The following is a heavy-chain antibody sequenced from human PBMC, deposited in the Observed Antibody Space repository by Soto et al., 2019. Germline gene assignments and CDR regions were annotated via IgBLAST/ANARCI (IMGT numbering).Heavy chain of an antibody. CDR3: ARDPSSITMVRVIDY. J-gene: IGHJ4*02. CDR1: GFTFSSYS. CDR2: ISSSSSYI. D-gene: IGHD3-10*01. Sequence: RLSCAACGFTFSSYSMNWVRQAPGKGLEWVSSISSSSSYIYYADSVKGRFTISRDNAKNSLYLQMNSLRAEDTAVYYCARDPSSITMVRVIDYWGQGTLVTVSS. V-gene: IGHV3-21*01.